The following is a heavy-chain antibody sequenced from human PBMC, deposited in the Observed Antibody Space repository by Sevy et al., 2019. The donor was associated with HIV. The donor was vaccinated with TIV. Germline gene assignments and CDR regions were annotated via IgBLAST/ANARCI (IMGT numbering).Heavy chain of an antibody. CDR3: ARLSVYYYDSSGYYTTGNAFDI. D-gene: IGHD3-22*01. CDR1: GFTVSNND. J-gene: IGHJ3*02. V-gene: IGHV3-53*01. Sequence: GGSLRLSCAASGFTVSNNDMSWVRQAPGKGLQWVSVIYSGDSTYYADAVKGRFTISRDNSKNTLYLQMNSLRAEDTAVYYCARLSVYYYDSSGYYTTGNAFDIWGQGTMVTVSS. CDR2: IYSGDST.